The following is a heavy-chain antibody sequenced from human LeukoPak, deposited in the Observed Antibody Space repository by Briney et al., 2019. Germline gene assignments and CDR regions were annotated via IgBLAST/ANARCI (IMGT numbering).Heavy chain of an antibody. Sequence: SETLSLTCTVSGGSISSSSYYWSWIRQPPGKGLEWIGYIYYSGSTNYNPSLKSRVTISVDTSKNQFSLKLSSVTAADTAVYYCARDGYSYGFDAFDIWGRGTMVTVSS. CDR3: ARDGYSYGFDAFDI. D-gene: IGHD5-18*01. V-gene: IGHV4-61*01. CDR2: IYYSGST. CDR1: GGSISSSSYY. J-gene: IGHJ3*02.